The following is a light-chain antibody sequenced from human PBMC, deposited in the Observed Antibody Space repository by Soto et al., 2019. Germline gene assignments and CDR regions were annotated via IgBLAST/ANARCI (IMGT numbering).Light chain of an antibody. CDR3: LLYYGAAGV. CDR1: TGAVTSGYY. Sequence: QAVVTQEPSLTVSPGGTVTLTCASSTGAVTSGYYPNWFQQKPGQAPRALIYNTSNKHSWTPARFPGSLLGGKAALTLSGVQPEDEAEYYCLLYYGAAGVFGGGTKLTVL. CDR2: NTS. J-gene: IGLJ2*01. V-gene: IGLV7-43*01.